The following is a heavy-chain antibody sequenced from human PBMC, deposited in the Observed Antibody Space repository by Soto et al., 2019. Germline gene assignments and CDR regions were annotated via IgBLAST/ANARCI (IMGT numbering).Heavy chain of an antibody. CDR2: INHSGST. J-gene: IGHJ5*02. CDR1: GGTFSGYY. D-gene: IGHD5-12*01. Sequence: PSETLSLTCGVYGGTFSGYYWNWIRQPPGKGLEWLGEINHSGSTNYNPSLESRVTISLDTSKTQFSLKLTSVTAADTAVYYCARGEGRLVGTWFDPWGQGTLVTVSS. CDR3: ARGEGRLVGTWFDP. V-gene: IGHV4-34*01.